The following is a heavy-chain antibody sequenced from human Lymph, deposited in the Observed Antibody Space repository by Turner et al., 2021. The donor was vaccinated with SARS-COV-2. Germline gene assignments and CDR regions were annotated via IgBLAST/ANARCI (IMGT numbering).Heavy chain of an antibody. D-gene: IGHD2-15*01. J-gene: IGHJ4*02. V-gene: IGHV3-49*03. CDR3: TRVKYCSGGSCYGYHFDY. CDR1: GYTLVNYA. Sequence: VQRWGSGGGLVRRGRSRQLTGLASGYTLVNYALTGFRQAPGKGLEWVGFIRSKAYGGTTQYAASVKGRFTISRDDSKSIAYLQMHSLKTEDTAVYYCTRVKYCSGGSCYGYHFDYWGQGSLVTVSS. CDR2: IRSKAYGGTT.